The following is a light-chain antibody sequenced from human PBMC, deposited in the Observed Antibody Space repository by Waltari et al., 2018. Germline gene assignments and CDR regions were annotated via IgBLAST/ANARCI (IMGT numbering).Light chain of an antibody. CDR2: DAS. J-gene: IGKJ1*01. CDR1: QTVSSNY. V-gene: IGKV3-20*01. Sequence: EIVLPQSPGTLSLSPGERATLSCRTSQTVSSNYLAWYQQKLGQAPRLLIYDASSRATGIPDRFSGSGSGTDFTLTISGLEPEDFAVYYCQQYGSLPRTFGQGTRVEIK. CDR3: QQYGSLPRT.